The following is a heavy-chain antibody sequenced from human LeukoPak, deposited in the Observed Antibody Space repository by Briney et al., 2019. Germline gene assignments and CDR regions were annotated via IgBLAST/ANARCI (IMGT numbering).Heavy chain of an antibody. CDR2: IYYSGST. CDR3: ARVATNFDY. J-gene: IGHJ4*02. CDR1: GGSISSSSYY. V-gene: IGHV4-39*01. Sequence: PSETLSLTCTVSGGSISSSSYYWGWIRQPPGKGLEWIGSIYYSGSTYYNPSLKSRVTISVDTSKNQFSLKLSSVTAADTAVYYCARVATNFDYWGQGTLVTVSS. D-gene: IGHD2-15*01.